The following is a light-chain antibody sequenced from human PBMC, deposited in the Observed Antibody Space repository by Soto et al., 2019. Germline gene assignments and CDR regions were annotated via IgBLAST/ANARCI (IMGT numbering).Light chain of an antibody. V-gene: IGKV3-20*01. CDR3: QQYGSSYPWT. CDR1: QSVSSNY. CDR2: GAS. J-gene: IGKJ1*01. Sequence: EIVLTQSPGTLSLSPGERANLSCRASQSVSSNYLAWYQQKPGQAPRLLIYGASSRATGIPDRFSGSGSGTDFTLTIRRLEPEDFAVYYCQQYGSSYPWTFGQGTKVDI.